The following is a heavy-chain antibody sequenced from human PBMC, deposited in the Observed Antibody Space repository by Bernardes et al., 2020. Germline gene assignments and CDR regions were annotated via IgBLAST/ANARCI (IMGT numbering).Heavy chain of an antibody. D-gene: IGHD4-17*01. CDR1: GGSFSGYY. CDR3: ARPGMGTTVTPNWFDP. J-gene: IGHJ5*02. Sequence: SETLSLTCAVYGGSFSGYYWSWIRQPPGQGLEWIGEINHSGSTNYNPSLKSRVTISVDTSKNQFSLKLSSVTAADTAVYYCARPGMGTTVTPNWFDPWGQGTLVTVSS. CDR2: INHSGST. V-gene: IGHV4-34*01.